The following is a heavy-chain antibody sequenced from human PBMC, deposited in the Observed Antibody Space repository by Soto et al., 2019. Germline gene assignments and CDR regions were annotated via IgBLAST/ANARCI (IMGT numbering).Heavy chain of an antibody. J-gene: IGHJ4*02. CDR2: ISGSGGST. V-gene: IGHV3-23*01. CDR3: AKPILSAMVPFYFYH. Sequence: GGSLRLSCAASGFTFSGYAMSWVRQAPGKGLEWVSAISGSGGSTYYADSVKGRFTISRDNSKNTLYLQMNSLRADDTAVYYCAKPILSAMVPFYFYHWGKGTRVTVSS. D-gene: IGHD5-18*01. CDR1: GFTFSGYA.